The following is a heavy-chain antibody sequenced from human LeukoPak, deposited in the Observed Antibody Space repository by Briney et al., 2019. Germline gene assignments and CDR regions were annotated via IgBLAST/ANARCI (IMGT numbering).Heavy chain of an antibody. V-gene: IGHV4-4*09. CDR3: ARRLGSHYDSSAYPVGGWFDP. Sequence: SETLSLTCTVSGDSISSYYWSWIRQPPGKGLEWIVNTHSSGSTIHNPSLKSRVTVSVDTSDNQLSLSLSSVTAADTAVYYCARRLGSHYDSSAYPVGGWFDPWGQGTLVTVSS. D-gene: IGHD3-22*01. CDR2: THSSGST. J-gene: IGHJ5*02. CDR1: GDSISSYY.